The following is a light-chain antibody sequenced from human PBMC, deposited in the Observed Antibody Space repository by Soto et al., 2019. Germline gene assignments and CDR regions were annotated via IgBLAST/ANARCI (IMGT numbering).Light chain of an antibody. CDR2: GAS. J-gene: IGKJ5*01. Sequence: EIVMTQSPATLSVSPGERATLCCRAGQSVSSSLAWYQQKPGQAPRLLIYGASTRATGIPAGFSGSGSGTDFTLTISSLQSEDFAVYYCQQYSNWPITFGQGTRLEIK. CDR3: QQYSNWPIT. CDR1: QSVSSS. V-gene: IGKV3-15*01.